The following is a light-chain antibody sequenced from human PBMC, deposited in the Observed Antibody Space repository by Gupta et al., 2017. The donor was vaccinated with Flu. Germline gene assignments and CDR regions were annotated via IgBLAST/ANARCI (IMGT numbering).Light chain of an antibody. J-gene: IGKJ4*01. CDR2: GAS. V-gene: IGKV3-20*01. Sequence: ELVLTQSPGTLSLSPGERATLSCRASQSVSDSYLAWYQQKPGQAPRLLIYGASSRATGIPDRFSGSGSGTDFTLIISRLEPEDSAVYYCQQYSSSPLTFGGGTKVEMK. CDR3: QQYSSSPLT. CDR1: QSVSDSY.